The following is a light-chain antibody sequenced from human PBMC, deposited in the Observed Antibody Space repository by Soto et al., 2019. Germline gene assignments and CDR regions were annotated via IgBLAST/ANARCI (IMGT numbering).Light chain of an antibody. V-gene: IGKV3-20*01. CDR2: GTS. J-gene: IGKJ1*01. CDR1: RSVSDTL. CDR3: HHYGDSSWT. Sequence: EIVLTQSPGTLSLSPGERATLSCRADRSVSDTLLTWVQQKPGQAPRLLIFGTSNRAPGIPDRFSGSGSGTAFTLTISRLEPDDFAVYYGHHYGDSSWTFGQGTKVEI.